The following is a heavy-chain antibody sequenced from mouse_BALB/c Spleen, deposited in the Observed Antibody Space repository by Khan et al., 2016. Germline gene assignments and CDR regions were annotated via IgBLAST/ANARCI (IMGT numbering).Heavy chain of an antibody. CDR3: ARFDYDARYFDE. Sequence: EVQLQESGPGLVKPSQSLSLTCTVTGYSITSDYAWNWLRQFPGNKLEWVGYIPYSGSTSYNPSLKSRISITRDTSKNQFFLQLNSVTTENRATYYCARFDYDARYFDEWGQGTTLTVSS. CDR2: IPYSGST. CDR1: GYSITSDYA. J-gene: IGHJ2*01. D-gene: IGHD2-4*01. V-gene: IGHV3-2*02.